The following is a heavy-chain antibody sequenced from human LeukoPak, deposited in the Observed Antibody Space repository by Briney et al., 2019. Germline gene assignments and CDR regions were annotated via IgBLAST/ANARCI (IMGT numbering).Heavy chain of an antibody. Sequence: GGSLRLSCAASGFTVSTNYMSWLRQAPGKGLGWVSVICSGGSTYYADSVKGRFTISRDNSKNTLYLQMNSLRAEDTAVYYCARDPEGSYYMDVWGKGTTVTVSS. CDR3: ARDPEGSYYMDV. CDR1: GFTVSTNY. CDR2: ICSGGST. J-gene: IGHJ6*03. V-gene: IGHV3-53*01.